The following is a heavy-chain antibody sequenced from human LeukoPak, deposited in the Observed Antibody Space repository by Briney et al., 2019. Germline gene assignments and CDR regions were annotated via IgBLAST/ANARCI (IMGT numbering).Heavy chain of an antibody. CDR3: ARITEILVPAAMSIDY. CDR2: IYYSGST. J-gene: IGHJ4*02. V-gene: IGHV4-39*01. D-gene: IGHD2-2*01. Sequence: SETLSLTCAVSGGSISSSSYYWGWIRQPPGKGLEWIGSIYYSGSTYYNPSLKSRVTISVDTSKNQFSLKLSSVTAADTAVYYCARITEILVPAAMSIDYWGQGTLVTVSS. CDR1: GGSISSSSYY.